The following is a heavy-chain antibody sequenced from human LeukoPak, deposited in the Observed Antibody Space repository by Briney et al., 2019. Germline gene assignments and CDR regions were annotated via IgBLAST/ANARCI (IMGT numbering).Heavy chain of an antibody. D-gene: IGHD3-22*01. CDR1: GFTFSSYA. CDR2: ISGSGGST. J-gene: IGHJ4*02. CDR3: ARESFDSSGYPAGYFDY. Sequence: GGSLRLSCAASGFTFSSYAMSWVRQAPGKGLEWVSAISGSGGSTYYADSVKGRFTISRDNSKNTLYLQMNSLRAEDTAVYYCARESFDSSGYPAGYFDYWGQGTLVTVSS. V-gene: IGHV3-23*01.